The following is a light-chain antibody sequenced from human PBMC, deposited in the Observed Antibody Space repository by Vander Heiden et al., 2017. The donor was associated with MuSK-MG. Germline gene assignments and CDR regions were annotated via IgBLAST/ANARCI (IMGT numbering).Light chain of an antibody. Sequence: QSAPTQPASVSGSPGQSITISCTGTSSDVGGYNYVPWYQQHPGKAPKLMIYEVSNRPSGVSNRFSGSKSGNTASLTISGLQAEDEADYYCSSYTSSSTPYVFGTGTKVTVL. V-gene: IGLV2-14*01. J-gene: IGLJ1*01. CDR3: SSYTSSSTPYV. CDR2: EVS. CDR1: SSDVGGYNY.